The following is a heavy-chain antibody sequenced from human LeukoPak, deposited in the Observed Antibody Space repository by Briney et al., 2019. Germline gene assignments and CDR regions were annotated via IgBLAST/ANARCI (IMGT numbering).Heavy chain of an antibody. D-gene: IGHD6-13*01. Sequence: SVKVSCKASGGTFSSYGISWVRQAPGQGLEWMGRIIPILGLANHAQKFQDRLTITADKSTSTANMDLSSLRSDDTAVYYCAREIAEAGTSWLDPWGQGILVTVSS. CDR3: AREIAEAGTSWLDP. CDR1: GGTFSSYG. J-gene: IGHJ5*02. V-gene: IGHV1-69*04. CDR2: IIPILGLA.